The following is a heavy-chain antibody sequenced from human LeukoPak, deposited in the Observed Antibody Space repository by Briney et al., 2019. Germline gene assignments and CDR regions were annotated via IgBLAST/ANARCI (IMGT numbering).Heavy chain of an antibody. V-gene: IGHV3-74*01. CDR2: ISNDGGST. Sequence: GGSLRLSCAASGFTFSSYWMHWVRHAPGKGLVWVSRISNDGGSTSYADSVKGRFTISRDNGKNTLYLQMDSLRAEDTAVYYCANDIRPNDYWGQGTLVTVSS. CDR1: GFTFSSYW. J-gene: IGHJ4*02. CDR3: ANDIRPNDY.